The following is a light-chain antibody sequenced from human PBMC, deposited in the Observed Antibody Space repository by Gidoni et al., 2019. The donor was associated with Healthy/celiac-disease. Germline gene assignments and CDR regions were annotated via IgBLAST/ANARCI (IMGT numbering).Light chain of an antibody. V-gene: IGKV3-15*01. CDR1: QSVRSN. Sequence: ERVMTQSPATLSVSPGERATLSCRASQSVRSNLAWYQQKPGKAPRLLIYGASTRATGTPARFSGSGSGTEFTLTISSLQSEDFAVYYCQQYNNWPPLTFGGGTKVEIK. J-gene: IGKJ4*01. CDR2: GAS. CDR3: QQYNNWPPLT.